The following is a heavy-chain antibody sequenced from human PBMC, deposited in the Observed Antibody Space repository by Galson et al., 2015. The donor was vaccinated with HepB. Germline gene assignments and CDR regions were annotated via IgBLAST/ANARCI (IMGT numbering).Heavy chain of an antibody. CDR1: GYNFPTFW. J-gene: IGHJ3*02. CDR3: ASLIRTTRAFDI. CDR2: IYPGDSDT. Sequence: QSGAEVKKPGESLKISCKGSGYNFPTFWVAWVRQMPGKGLEWMGVIYPGDSDTRYRPSFQGQVTISADKSISTAYLQWSSLKASDTAMYYCASLIRTTRAFDIWGQGTMVTVSS. D-gene: IGHD2/OR15-2a*01. V-gene: IGHV5-51*03.